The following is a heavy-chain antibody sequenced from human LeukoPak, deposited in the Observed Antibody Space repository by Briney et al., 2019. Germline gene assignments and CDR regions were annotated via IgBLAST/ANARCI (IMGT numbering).Heavy chain of an antibody. Sequence: GESLKISCKGSGYGFTSYWISWVRQMPGKGLEWMGRIDPSDSYTNYSPSFQGHVTISADKSISTAYLQWSSLKASDTAMYYCASSFQGDCSSTSCYANYWGQGTLVTVSS. V-gene: IGHV5-10-1*01. D-gene: IGHD2-2*01. CDR2: IDPSDSYT. J-gene: IGHJ4*02. CDR1: GYGFTSYW. CDR3: ASSFQGDCSSTSCYANY.